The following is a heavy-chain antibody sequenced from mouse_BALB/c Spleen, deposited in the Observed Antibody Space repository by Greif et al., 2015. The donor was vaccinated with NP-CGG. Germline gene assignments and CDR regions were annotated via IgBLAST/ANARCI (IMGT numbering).Heavy chain of an antibody. Sequence: VQLQQSGAELVRPGALVKLSCKASGFNIKDYYMHWVKQRPEQGLEWIGWIDPENGNTIYDPKFQGKASITADTSSNTAYLQLSSLTSEDTAVYYCAIYDGYPRFAYWGQGTLVTVSA. V-gene: IGHV14-1*02. CDR2: IDPENGNT. CDR1: GFNIKDYY. CDR3: AIYDGYPRFAY. J-gene: IGHJ3*01. D-gene: IGHD2-3*01.